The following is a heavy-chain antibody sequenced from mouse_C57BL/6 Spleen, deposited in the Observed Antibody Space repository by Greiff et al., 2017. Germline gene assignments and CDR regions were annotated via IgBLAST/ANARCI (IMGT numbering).Heavy chain of an antibody. Sequence: QVQLQQSGPELVKPGASVKISCKASGYAFSSSWMNWVKQRPGKGLEWIGRIYPGVGDTNYNGKFKGKATLTADKSYSTAYMQRSSLTSEDSAVYFCASGGYFDYGGQGTTRTVSS. CDR1: GYAFSSSW. V-gene: IGHV1-82*01. CDR2: IYPGVGDT. CDR3: ASGGYFDY. J-gene: IGHJ2*01.